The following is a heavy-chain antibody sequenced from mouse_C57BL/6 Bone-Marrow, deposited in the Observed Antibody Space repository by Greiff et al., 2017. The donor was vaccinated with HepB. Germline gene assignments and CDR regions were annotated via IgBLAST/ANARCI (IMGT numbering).Heavy chain of an antibody. D-gene: IGHD1-1*01. Sequence: LQESGPELVKPGASVKISCKASGYAFSSSWMNWVKQRPGKGIEWIGRIYPGDGDTNYNGKFKGKATLTADKSSSTAYMQLSSLTSEDSAVYFCARFLYYYGSSPFDYWGQGTTLTVSS. J-gene: IGHJ2*01. CDR2: IYPGDGDT. CDR3: ARFLYYYGSSPFDY. CDR1: GYAFSSSW. V-gene: IGHV1-82*01.